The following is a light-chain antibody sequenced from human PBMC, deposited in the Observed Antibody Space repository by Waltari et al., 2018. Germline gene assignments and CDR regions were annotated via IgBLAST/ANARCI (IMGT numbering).Light chain of an antibody. CDR1: TNVLGSYNY. Sequence: SALTQPRSVSGSPGQAVTISRTGTTNVLGSYNYVPWYQQHPGKAPHLIILDVTKRPSGVPDRLSGSKSGNTASLTISGLRAEDEAEYYCCSYAGSYTWVFGGGTKLTVV. J-gene: IGLJ3*02. V-gene: IGLV2-11*01. CDR2: DVT. CDR3: CSYAGSYTWV.